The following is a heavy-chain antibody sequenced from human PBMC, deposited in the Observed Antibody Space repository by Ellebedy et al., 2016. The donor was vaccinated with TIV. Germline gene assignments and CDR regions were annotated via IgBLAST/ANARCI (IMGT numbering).Heavy chain of an antibody. Sequence: ASVKVSCKTSGYTFTKYYFHWIRQAPGRGLEWMGVLDDRVGSTTYAQSLQGRVTMTADTSTRTVYMELRGLRLEDTAVYYCASVPSAGADFWGQGTLVTVSS. CDR3: ASVPSAGADF. CDR2: LDDRVGST. V-gene: IGHV1-46*01. J-gene: IGHJ4*02. CDR1: GYTFTKYY. D-gene: IGHD1-14*01.